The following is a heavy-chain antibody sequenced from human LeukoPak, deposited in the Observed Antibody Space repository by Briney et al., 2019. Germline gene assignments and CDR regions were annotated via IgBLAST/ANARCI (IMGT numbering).Heavy chain of an antibody. CDR1: GGSIISSSYY. CDR3: ARRGGYYGSGKTYWFDP. J-gene: IGHJ5*02. V-gene: IGHV4-39*01. CDR2: IYYTGSP. D-gene: IGHD3-10*01. Sequence: SETLSLTCTVSGGSIISSSYYCVWIRQPPGKGLEWIGTIYYTGSPYYNPSLKSRVTISIDTSKNQFSLKLSSVTAADTAVYYCARRGGYYGSGKTYWFDPWGQGTLVTVSS.